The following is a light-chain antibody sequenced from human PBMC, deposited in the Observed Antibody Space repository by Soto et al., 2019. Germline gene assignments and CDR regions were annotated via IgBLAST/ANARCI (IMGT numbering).Light chain of an antibody. V-gene: IGKV1-5*03. CDR1: QTVYSW. J-gene: IGKJ2*01. Sequence: DIQMTQSPSTVSASVGDRVTITCRASQTVYSWLAWYQQKPGKAPKLLISEASTLQSGVPSRFAGSGSGTEFTLVISSLQPDDFATYYCQQYSSYSPYTFGQGTKVEI. CDR2: EAS. CDR3: QQYSSYSPYT.